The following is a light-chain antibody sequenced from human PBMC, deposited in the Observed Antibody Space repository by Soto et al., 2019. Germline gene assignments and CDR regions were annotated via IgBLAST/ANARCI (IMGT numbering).Light chain of an antibody. CDR1: NSDINNYDY. Sequence: QSALTQPASVSGSPGQSITLSCTGANSDINNYDYVSWYRQYPGLAPQLIISEVTNRPSVISDRFSGSKSANTAYLTISGLQVEDEADYYCCSHTISGSGTPVFGGGTKVTFL. CDR2: EVT. J-gene: IGLJ2*01. CDR3: CSHTISGSGTPV. V-gene: IGLV2-14*01.